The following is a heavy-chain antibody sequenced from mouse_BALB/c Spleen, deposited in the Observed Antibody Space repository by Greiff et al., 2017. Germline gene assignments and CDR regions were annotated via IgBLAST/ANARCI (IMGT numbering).Heavy chain of an antibody. V-gene: IGHV1-39*01. CDR2: IDPYYGGT. Sequence: EVKLMESGPELEKPGASVKISCKASGYSFTGYNMNWVKQSNGKSLEWIGNIDPYYGGTSYNQKFKGKATLTVDKSSSTAYMQLKSLTSEDSAVYYCARNYYGNFAMDYWGQGTSVTVSS. J-gene: IGHJ4*01. D-gene: IGHD2-1*01. CDR1: GYSFTGYN. CDR3: ARNYYGNFAMDY.